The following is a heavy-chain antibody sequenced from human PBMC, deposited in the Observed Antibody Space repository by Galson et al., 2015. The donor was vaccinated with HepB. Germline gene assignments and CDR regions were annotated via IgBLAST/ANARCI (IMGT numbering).Heavy chain of an antibody. J-gene: IGHJ4*02. CDR2: INSGGVNT. D-gene: IGHD6-19*01. CDR3: AKDLSVAGPFDS. V-gene: IGHV3-23*01. CDR1: GFTFSSYA. Sequence: LRLSCAASGFTFSSYAMNWVRQAPGKGLEWVSTINSGGVNTYYADSVKGRFTISRDNSKNTLYLEMASLRAEDTALYYCAKDLSVAGPFDSWGQGALVTVSS.